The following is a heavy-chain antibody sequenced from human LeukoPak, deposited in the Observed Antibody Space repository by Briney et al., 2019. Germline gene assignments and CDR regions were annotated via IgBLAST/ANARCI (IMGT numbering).Heavy chain of an antibody. V-gene: IGHV3-23*01. CDR1: GFTFSDYA. CDR3: AKATCGGDCNFDR. D-gene: IGHD2-21*02. Sequence: RGSLRLPCAASGFTFSDYAMSWVRQAPGKGLEWVSAFSGSGTNTYYADSVRRRFTISKDNSKKKLYLQIKSLRAEDTAVYYCAKATCGGDCNFDRWGSGTMVTVSS. J-gene: IGHJ2*01. CDR2: FSGSGTNT.